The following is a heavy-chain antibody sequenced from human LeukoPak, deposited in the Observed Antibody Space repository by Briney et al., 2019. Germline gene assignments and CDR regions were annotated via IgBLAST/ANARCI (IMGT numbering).Heavy chain of an antibody. J-gene: IGHJ4*02. Sequence: GGSLRLSCAASGFTFSSYSMNWVRQAPGKGLEWVSSITSSSSYIYYADSVKGRFTISRDNAKNSLYLQMNSLRAEDTAVYYCAREVTTTHAYFDYWGQGTLVTVSS. CDR1: GFTFSSYS. V-gene: IGHV3-21*01. CDR3: AREVTTTHAYFDY. D-gene: IGHD4-17*01. CDR2: ITSSSSYI.